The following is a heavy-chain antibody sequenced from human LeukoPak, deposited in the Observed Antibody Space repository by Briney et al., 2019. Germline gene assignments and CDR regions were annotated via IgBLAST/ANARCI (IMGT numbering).Heavy chain of an antibody. CDR3: ARVVQITMVRGVMELPDYYYYMDV. J-gene: IGHJ6*03. CDR1: GFTFSGSA. Sequence: GGSLRLSCAASGFTFSGSAMHWVRQASGKGLEWVGRIRSKANSYATTYAASVKGRFTISRDDSKNTAYLQMNSLRAEDTAVYYCARVVQITMVRGVMELPDYYYYMDVWGKGTTVTISS. CDR2: IRSKANSYAT. D-gene: IGHD3-10*01. V-gene: IGHV3-73*01.